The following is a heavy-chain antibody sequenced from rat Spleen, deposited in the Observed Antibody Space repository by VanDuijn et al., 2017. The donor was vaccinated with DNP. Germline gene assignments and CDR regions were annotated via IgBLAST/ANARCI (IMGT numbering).Heavy chain of an antibody. Sequence: EVQLVESGGGLVQPGGSLKLSCAASGFTFSDYYMAWVRPAPTKGLEWVAYITYDGGSTYYGDSVKGRFTISRDNAKSTLYLQMNSLTSEDMATYYCARHVLPLRVWDYWGQGVMVTVSS. D-gene: IGHD4-1*01. CDR1: GFTFSDYY. CDR2: ITYDGGST. V-gene: IGHV5-22*01. J-gene: IGHJ2*01. CDR3: ARHVLPLRVWDY.